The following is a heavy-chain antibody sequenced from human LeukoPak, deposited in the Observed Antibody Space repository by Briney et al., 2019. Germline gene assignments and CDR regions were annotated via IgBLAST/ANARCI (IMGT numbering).Heavy chain of an antibody. CDR2: INHSGST. CDR3: ARGAPYYDFWSGRTYYYYGMDV. V-gene: IGHV4-34*01. Sequence: PSETLSLTRAVYGGSFSGHYWSWIRQPPGKGLEWIGEINHSGSTNYNPSLKSRVTISVDTSKNQFSLKLSSVTAADTAVYYCARGAPYYDFWSGRTYYYYGMDVWGQGTTVTVSS. J-gene: IGHJ6*02. CDR1: GGSFSGHY. D-gene: IGHD3-3*01.